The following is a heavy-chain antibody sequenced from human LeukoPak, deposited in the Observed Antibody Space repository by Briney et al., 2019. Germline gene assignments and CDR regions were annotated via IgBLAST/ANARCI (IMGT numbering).Heavy chain of an antibody. D-gene: IGHD3-22*01. Sequence: SETLSLTCTVSGGSISDDYWSWLRQPPGKGLEFIGHVHYSGTANYNPSLRSRVTISIDTSKNQFSLKLTSVTAADTAVYSCARRISTYDSSGYSTGDAFDFWGQGILVTVSS. CDR1: GGSISDDY. V-gene: IGHV4-59*08. CDR2: VHYSGTA. CDR3: ARRISTYDSSGYSTGDAFDF. J-gene: IGHJ4*02.